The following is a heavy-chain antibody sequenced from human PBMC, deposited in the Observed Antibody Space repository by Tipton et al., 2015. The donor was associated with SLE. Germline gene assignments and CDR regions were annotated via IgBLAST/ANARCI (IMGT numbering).Heavy chain of an antibody. J-gene: IGHJ6*03. CDR3: AREGVDYYYYMDV. V-gene: IGHV3-21*01. D-gene: IGHD2-15*01. CDR2: TSSSSSYI. Sequence: LRLSCAASGFTFSSYSMNWVRQAPGKGLGWVSSTSSSSSYIYYADSVKGRFTISRDNAKNSLYLQMNSLRAEDTAVYYCAREGVDYYYYMDVWGKGTTVTVSS. CDR1: GFTFSSYS.